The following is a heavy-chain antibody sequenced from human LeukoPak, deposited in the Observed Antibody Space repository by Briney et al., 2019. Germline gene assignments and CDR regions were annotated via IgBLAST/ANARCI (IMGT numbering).Heavy chain of an antibody. D-gene: IGHD2-21*02. CDR3: AASSGVTLGRF. J-gene: IGHJ4*02. V-gene: IGHV4-31*03. Sequence: SETLSLTCTVSGGSISSGSHYYNWIRQHPGKGLEWIGYIYYTGITSYNPSLKSRVTMSVDTFMNQVSLKVTSLTAADTAVYYCAASSGVTLGRFWGQGALVTVSS. CDR2: IYYTGIT. CDR1: GGSISSGSHY.